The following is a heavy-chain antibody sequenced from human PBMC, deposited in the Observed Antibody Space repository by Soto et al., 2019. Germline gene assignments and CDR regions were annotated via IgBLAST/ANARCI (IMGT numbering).Heavy chain of an antibody. CDR2: IYPGDSDT. D-gene: IGHD4-17*01. Sequence: GESLKISCKGSGYSFTSYWIGWVRQMPGKGLEWMGIIYPGDSDTRYSPSFQGQVTISADKSISTAYLQWSSLKASDTAMYYCARNTATVVTPLGMDVWGQGTTVTVS. V-gene: IGHV5-51*01. J-gene: IGHJ6*02. CDR1: GYSFTSYW. CDR3: ARNTATVVTPLGMDV.